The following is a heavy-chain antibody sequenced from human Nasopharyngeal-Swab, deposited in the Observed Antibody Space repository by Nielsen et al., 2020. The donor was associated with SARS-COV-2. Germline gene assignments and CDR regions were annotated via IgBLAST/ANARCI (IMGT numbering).Heavy chain of an antibody. Sequence: IRQPPGKGLEWIGYIYYSGSTNYNPSLKSRVTISVDTSKNQFSLKLSSVTAADTAVYYCARVKGGFYRPYYYGMDVWGQGTTVTVSS. V-gene: IGHV4-59*01. CDR3: ARVKGGFYRPYYYGMDV. D-gene: IGHD3-16*01. CDR2: IYYSGST. J-gene: IGHJ6*02.